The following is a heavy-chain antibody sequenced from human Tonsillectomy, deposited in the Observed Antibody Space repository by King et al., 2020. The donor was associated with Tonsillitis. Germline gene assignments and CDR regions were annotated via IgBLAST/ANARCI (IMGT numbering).Heavy chain of an antibody. D-gene: IGHD6-19*01. CDR2: ISSSSSYI. CDR1: GFTFSSYS. Sequence: VQLVESGGGLVKPGGSLRLSCAASGFTFSSYSMHWVRQAPGKGLEWVSSISSSSSYIYYADSVKGRFTISRENAKNSLYLQMNSLRAEDTAVYYCARGPNSSGWYSAFDIWGQGTMVTVSS. V-gene: IGHV3-21*01. CDR3: ARGPNSSGWYSAFDI. J-gene: IGHJ3*02.